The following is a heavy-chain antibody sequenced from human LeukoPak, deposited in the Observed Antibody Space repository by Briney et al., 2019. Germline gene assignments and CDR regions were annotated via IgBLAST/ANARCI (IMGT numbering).Heavy chain of an antibody. CDR2: IYYSGST. Sequence: SEALSLTCTVSGGSISSYYWSWIRQPPGKGLEWIGYIYYSGSTYYNPSLKSRVTISVDTSKNQFSLKLSSVTAADTAVYYCARQGLDFDYWGQGTLVTVSS. J-gene: IGHJ4*02. V-gene: IGHV4-59*08. CDR3: ARQGLDFDY. CDR1: GGSISSYY.